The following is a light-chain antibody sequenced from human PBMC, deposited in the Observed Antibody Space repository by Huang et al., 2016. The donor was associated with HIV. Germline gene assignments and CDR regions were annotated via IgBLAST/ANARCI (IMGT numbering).Light chain of an antibody. Sequence: DIQMTQSPFSLSASVGARVTITCRASQSINNYLNWYQQKPGRAPKLLIYAASSLQRRVPSRFSGSGSRTTFTLTISSLQPEGCATCFYQQSYRTPRVTFGPGTKVDIK. CDR1: QSINNY. CDR3: QQSYRTPRVT. CDR2: AAS. J-gene: IGKJ3*01. V-gene: IGKV1-39*01.